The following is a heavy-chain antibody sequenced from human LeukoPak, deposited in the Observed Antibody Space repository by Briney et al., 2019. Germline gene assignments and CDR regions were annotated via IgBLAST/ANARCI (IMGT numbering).Heavy chain of an antibody. CDR3: AKELDTMFFDY. Sequence: GGSLRLSCATSGFNFYRYTIHWVRQAPGKGLEWVSLAGWAGGTTFYSDSVRGRFTISRDSGRKSVYLQMNSLTTDDTAFYFCAKELDTMFFDYWGQGALVTVSS. J-gene: IGHJ4*02. CDR1: GFNFYRYT. D-gene: IGHD3-10*02. V-gene: IGHV3-43*01. CDR2: AGWAGGTT.